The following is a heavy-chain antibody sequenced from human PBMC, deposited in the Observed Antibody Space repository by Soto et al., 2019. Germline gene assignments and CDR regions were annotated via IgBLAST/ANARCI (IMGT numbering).Heavy chain of an antibody. CDR2: IIPIFGTA. CDR3: ARQALAINSDYGGNSRPYFDY. J-gene: IGHJ4*02. D-gene: IGHD4-17*01. Sequence: GASVKVSCKASGGTFSSYAISWVRQAPGQGLEWMGGIIPIFGTANYAQKFQGRVTITADESTSTAYMELGSLRSEDTAVYYCARQALAINSDYGGNSRPYFDYWGQGTLVTVSS. CDR1: GGTFSSYA. V-gene: IGHV1-69*13.